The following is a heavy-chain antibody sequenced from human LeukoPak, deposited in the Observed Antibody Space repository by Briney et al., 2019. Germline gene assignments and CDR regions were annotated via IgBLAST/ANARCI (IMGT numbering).Heavy chain of an antibody. CDR3: ARHIAAAGTNWFDP. CDR1: GFTFDDHG. D-gene: IGHD6-13*01. V-gene: IGHV3-20*04. J-gene: IGHJ5*02. Sequence: GGSLRLSCAASGFTFDDHGMSWVRQAPGKGLEWVSHINWNGASIGYAVSVKGRFTISRDNAKTSLYLQMNSLRAEDTALYYCARHIAAAGTNWFDPWGQGTLVTVSS. CDR2: INWNGASI.